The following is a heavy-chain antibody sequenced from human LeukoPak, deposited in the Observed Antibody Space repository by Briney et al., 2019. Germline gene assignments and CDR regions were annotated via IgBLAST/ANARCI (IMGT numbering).Heavy chain of an antibody. Sequence: PGGSLRLSCAASGFTFSSYAMSWVRQAPGKGLEWVSAISGSGGSTYYADSVKGRFTISRDNSENTLYLQMNSLRAEDTAIYYCAKGRYTVTTFTFDYWGQGTLVTVSS. CDR2: ISGSGGST. CDR1: GFTFSSYA. J-gene: IGHJ4*02. V-gene: IGHV3-23*01. CDR3: AKGRYTVTTFTFDY. D-gene: IGHD4-17*01.